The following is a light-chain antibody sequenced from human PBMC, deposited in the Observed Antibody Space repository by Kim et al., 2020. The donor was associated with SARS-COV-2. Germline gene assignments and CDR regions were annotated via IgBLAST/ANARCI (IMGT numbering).Light chain of an antibody. CDR2: SAS. V-gene: IGKV1-5*03. J-gene: IGKJ2*01. CDR1: QNIRSW. CDR3: QQYSTYPYT. Sequence: DIQMTQSPSTLSAFVGDRVTITCRASQNIRSWLAWYQQKLGEAPKLLIYSASDLQLGVPSRFNGSASGTDFTLTISSLQADDFATYYCQQYSTYPYTFGQGTKLEI.